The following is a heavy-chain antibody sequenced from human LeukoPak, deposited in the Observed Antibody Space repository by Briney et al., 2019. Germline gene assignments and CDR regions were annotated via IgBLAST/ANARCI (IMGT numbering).Heavy chain of an antibody. CDR2: FDPEDGET. CDR1: GYTFTSYY. Sequence: GASVKVSCKASGYTFTSYYMHWVRQAPGQGLEWMGGFDPEDGETIYAQKFQGRVTMTEDTSTDTAYMELSSLRSEDTAVYYCATDPHYGSGSYLFDPWGQGTLVTVSS. D-gene: IGHD3-10*01. CDR3: ATDPHYGSGSYLFDP. J-gene: IGHJ5*02. V-gene: IGHV1-24*01.